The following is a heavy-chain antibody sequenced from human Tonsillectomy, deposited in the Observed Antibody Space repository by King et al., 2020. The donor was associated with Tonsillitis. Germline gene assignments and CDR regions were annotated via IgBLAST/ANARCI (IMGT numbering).Heavy chain of an antibody. Sequence: QVQLVESGGGVVQPGRSLRLSCAASGFTFSSYGMHWVRQAPGKGLEWVAVISYHGSNKYYADSVKGRFTISRDNSKNKLYLQMNSLRAEDTAVYYCSRGPDYDILTGPNYYYYGMDVWGQGTPVTVSS. D-gene: IGHD3-9*01. CDR2: ISYHGSNK. CDR1: GFTFSSYG. J-gene: IGHJ6*02. CDR3: SRGPDYDILTGPNYYYYGMDV. V-gene: IGHV3-33*05.